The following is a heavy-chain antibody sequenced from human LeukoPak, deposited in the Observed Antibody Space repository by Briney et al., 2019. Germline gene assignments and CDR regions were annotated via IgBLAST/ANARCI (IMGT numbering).Heavy chain of an antibody. J-gene: IGHJ6*03. CDR2: INPSGGST. V-gene: IGHV1-46*01. Sequence: ASLKVSCKASGYTFTSYYMHWVRQAPGQGLEWMGVINPSGGSTSHAQKFQGRVTMTRDMSTSTVYMELSSLRSEDTAVYYCARAGGNSYYYYYYYMDVWGKGTTVTVSS. CDR1: GYTFTSYY. D-gene: IGHD4-23*01. CDR3: ARAGGNSYYYYYYYMDV.